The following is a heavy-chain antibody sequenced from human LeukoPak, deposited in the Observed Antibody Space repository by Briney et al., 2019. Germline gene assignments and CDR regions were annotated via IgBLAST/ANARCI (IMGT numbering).Heavy chain of an antibody. CDR2: ISYDGSNK. V-gene: IGHV3-30-3*01. D-gene: IGHD4-17*01. CDR3: ARETGSAVGSTDFDY. Sequence: GGSLRLSCAASGFTFSSYAMHWVRQAPGKGLEWVAVISYDGSNKYYADSVKGRFTISRDNSKNTLYLQMNSLRAEDTAVYYCARETGSAVGSTDFDYWGQEPWSPSPQ. J-gene: IGHJ4*01. CDR1: GFTFSSYA.